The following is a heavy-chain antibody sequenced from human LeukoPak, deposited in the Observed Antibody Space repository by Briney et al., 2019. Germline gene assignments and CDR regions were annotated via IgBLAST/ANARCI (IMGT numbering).Heavy chain of an antibody. Sequence: PSETLSLTCPVSGGSIISYYWSWIRQPAGKGLAGFGRIYTSGSTNYNPSLKSRVTMSVDTSKNQFSLKLSSVTAADTAVYYCARYFCGGDCYSFWFDPWGQGTLVTVSS. V-gene: IGHV4-4*07. J-gene: IGHJ5*02. CDR2: IYTSGST. D-gene: IGHD2-21*01. CDR3: ARYFCGGDCYSFWFDP. CDR1: GGSIISYY.